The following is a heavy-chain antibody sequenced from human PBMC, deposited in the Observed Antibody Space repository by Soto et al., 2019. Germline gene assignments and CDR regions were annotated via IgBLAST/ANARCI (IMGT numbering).Heavy chain of an antibody. CDR3: ARGYYYDSSGYYYLNYWYFDL. V-gene: IGHV4-31*03. J-gene: IGHJ2*01. CDR2: IYYSGSN. D-gene: IGHD3-22*01. Sequence: QVQLQESGPGLVKPSQTLSLTCTVSGGSISSGGYYWSWIRQHPGKGLEWIGYIYYSGSNYYNPSLKSRVTISVDTSKNQFSLKLSSVTAADTAVYYCARGYYYDSSGYYYLNYWYFDLWGRGTLVTVSS. CDR1: GGSISSGGYY.